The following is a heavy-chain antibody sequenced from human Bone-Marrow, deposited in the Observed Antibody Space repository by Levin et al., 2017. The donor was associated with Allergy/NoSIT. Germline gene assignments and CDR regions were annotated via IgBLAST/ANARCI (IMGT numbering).Heavy chain of an antibody. CDR1: GFTFSNFA. D-gene: IGHD4-17*01. Sequence: LSLTCAASGFTFSNFAMHWVRQAPGKGLEWVSLTSNDERSKYYAESVKGRYTVSRDNSKNTLYLQMNRLRPEDTAMYYCTRGTATMTTRGWAFDFWGRGTMVTVSS. J-gene: IGHJ3*01. V-gene: IGHV3-30*04. CDR3: TRGTATMTTRGWAFDF. CDR2: TSNDERSK.